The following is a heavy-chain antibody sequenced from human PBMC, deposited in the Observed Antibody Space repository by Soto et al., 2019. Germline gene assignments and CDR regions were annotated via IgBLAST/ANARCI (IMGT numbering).Heavy chain of an antibody. V-gene: IGHV4-30-4*01. CDR1: GGSISNADYY. D-gene: IGHD5-12*01. J-gene: IGHJ6*02. CDR2: IYYSGSS. Sequence: QVQLQESGPGLVKPSQTLSLTCTVSGGSISNADYYWSWVRQPPGKGLEWIGYIYYSGSSFFNPSLQSRVTISKDTSKNQFSLRLTSVTAADTAVYYCARAIVVTVGGMDVWGRGTTVTVSS. CDR3: ARAIVVTVGGMDV.